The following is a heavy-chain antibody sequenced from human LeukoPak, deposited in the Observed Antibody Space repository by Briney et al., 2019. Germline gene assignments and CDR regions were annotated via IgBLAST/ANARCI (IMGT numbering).Heavy chain of an antibody. CDR2: IYYSGSX. V-gene: IGHV4-59*01. Sequence: YXXWXRQPPGXXXXXXXYIYYSGSXNXXPSLKSRVTISVDTXXNQFXLKLSSVNAADTAVYYCAXXXXXXXXXXXXDPWGQGTLVTVSS. J-gene: IGHJ5*02. CDR3: AXXXXXXXXXXXXDP. CDR1: Y.